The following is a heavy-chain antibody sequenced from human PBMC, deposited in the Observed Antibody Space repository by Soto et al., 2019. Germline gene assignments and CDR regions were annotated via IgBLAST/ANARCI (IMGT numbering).Heavy chain of an antibody. J-gene: IGHJ4*02. Sequence: PGGSLRLSCAASGFTFSSYAMSWVRQAPGKGLEWVSAISGSGGSTYYADSVKGRFTISRDNSKNTLYLQMNSLRAEDTAVYYCAKDPFQDTASPEYYFDYWGQGTLVTVSS. CDR2: ISGSGGST. CDR3: AKDPFQDTASPEYYFDY. V-gene: IGHV3-23*01. CDR1: GFTFSSYA. D-gene: IGHD5-18*01.